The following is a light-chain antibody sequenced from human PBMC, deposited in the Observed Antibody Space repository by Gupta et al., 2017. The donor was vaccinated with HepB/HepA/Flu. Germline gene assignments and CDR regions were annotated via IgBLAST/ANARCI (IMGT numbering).Light chain of an antibody. Sequence: QSALPQPPSASGSPGPSVTISCTGTSSYVGGYNYVSWYQQHPGNAPKLMIYEVSKRPSGVPDCFSGSKAGNTASLTVSGRKEEEEADYYCSSDAGSNNLVFGGGTKLTVL. V-gene: IGLV2-8*01. J-gene: IGLJ3*02. CDR1: SSYVGGYNY. CDR3: SSDAGSNNLV. CDR2: EVS.